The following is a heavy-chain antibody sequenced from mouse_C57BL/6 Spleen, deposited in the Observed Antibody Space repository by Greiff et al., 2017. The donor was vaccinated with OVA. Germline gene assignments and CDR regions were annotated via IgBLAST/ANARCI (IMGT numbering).Heavy chain of an antibody. CDR1: GYTFTDYE. Sequence: QVQLQQSGAELVRPGASVTLSCKASGYTFTDYEMHWVKQTPVHGLEWIGAIDPETGGTAYNQKFKGKAILTADKSSSTAYMELRSLTSEDSAVYYCTRWELYYYGSSFAWFAYWGQGTLVTVSA. CDR3: TRWELYYYGSSFAWFAY. CDR2: IDPETGGT. J-gene: IGHJ3*01. D-gene: IGHD1-1*01. V-gene: IGHV1-15*01.